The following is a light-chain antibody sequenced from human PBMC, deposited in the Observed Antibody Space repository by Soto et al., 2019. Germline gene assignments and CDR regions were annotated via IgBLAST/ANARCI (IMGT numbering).Light chain of an antibody. CDR2: LNSDGSH. J-gene: IGLJ2*01. CDR3: QTWGAGVV. V-gene: IGLV4-69*01. CDR1: SGHSSYA. Sequence: QSVLTQSPSASASLGASVKLTCTLNSGHSSYAIAWHQQQPEKGPRYLMKLNSDGSHSKGDGIPDRFSGSSSGAERYLTISSLQSEDEADYYCQTWGAGVVFGGGTQLTVL.